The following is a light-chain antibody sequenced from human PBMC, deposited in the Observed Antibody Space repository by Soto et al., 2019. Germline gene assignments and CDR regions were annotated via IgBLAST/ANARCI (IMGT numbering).Light chain of an antibody. CDR2: AAY. CDR3: QQANSFPYT. Sequence: DIQMTQSPSSLSTSVGDRVTITCRASQYINNYLNWYQQKPGKAPKLLIFAAYNLQSGVPSRFSGSGSGTDFTLTISSLQPEDFATYYCQQANSFPYTFGQGTKLEIK. CDR1: QYINNY. V-gene: IGKV1-39*01. J-gene: IGKJ2*01.